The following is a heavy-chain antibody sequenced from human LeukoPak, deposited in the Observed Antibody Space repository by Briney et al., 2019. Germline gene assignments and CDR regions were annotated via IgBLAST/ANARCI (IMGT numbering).Heavy chain of an antibody. V-gene: IGHV4-59*01. Sequence: SETLSLTCTVSGGSISSYYWSCIRQPPGKGLEWIGYIYYSGSTNYNPSLKSRVTISVDTSKNQFSLKLSSVAAADTAVYYCAASIAARPYDYWGQGTLVTVSS. CDR2: IYYSGST. D-gene: IGHD6-6*01. CDR1: GGSISSYY. J-gene: IGHJ4*02. CDR3: AASIAARPYDY.